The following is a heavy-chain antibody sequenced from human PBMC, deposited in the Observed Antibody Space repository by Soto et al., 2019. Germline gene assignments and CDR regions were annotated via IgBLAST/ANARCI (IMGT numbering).Heavy chain of an antibody. V-gene: IGHV1-69*01. CDR1: GGTFSSYA. D-gene: IGHD3-10*01. CDR2: IIPIFGTA. Sequence: QVQLVQSGAEVKKPGSSVKVCCKASGGTFSSYAISWVRQAPGQGLEWMGGIIPIFGTANYAQKFQGRVTITADESTSTAYMELSSLRSEDTAVYYCAVSMVRGGAYYYYGMDVWGQGTTVTVSS. J-gene: IGHJ6*02. CDR3: AVSMVRGGAYYYYGMDV.